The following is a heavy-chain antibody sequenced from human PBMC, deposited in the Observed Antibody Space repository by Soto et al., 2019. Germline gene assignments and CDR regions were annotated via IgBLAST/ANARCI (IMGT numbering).Heavy chain of an antibody. CDR1: GGSFSGYY. Sequence: SETLSLTCAVYGGSFSGYYWSWIRQPPGKGLKWIGEINHSGSTNYNPSLKSRVTISVDTSKNQFSLKLSSVTAADTAVYYCARGQGKDYYGSGSPTRRTYYYYGMDVWGQGTTVTVSS. V-gene: IGHV4-34*01. CDR3: ARGQGKDYYGSGSPTRRTYYYYGMDV. J-gene: IGHJ6*02. CDR2: INHSGST. D-gene: IGHD3-10*01.